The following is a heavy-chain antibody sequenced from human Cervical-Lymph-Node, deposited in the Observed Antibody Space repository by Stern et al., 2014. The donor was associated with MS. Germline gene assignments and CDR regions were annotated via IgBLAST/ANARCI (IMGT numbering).Heavy chain of an antibody. J-gene: IGHJ4*02. CDR1: GFTFNSYT. Sequence: EVQLVESGGDLVQPGGSLRLSCAASGFTFNSYTMNWVRHTPGKGLEWVAYISTSGRVIYYADSVEGRFIISRDNAKNSLFLQMNSLRVEDTAVYYCARDFGLWGQGTPVTVSS. CDR2: ISTSGRVI. D-gene: IGHD3-16*01. V-gene: IGHV3-48*01. CDR3: ARDFGL.